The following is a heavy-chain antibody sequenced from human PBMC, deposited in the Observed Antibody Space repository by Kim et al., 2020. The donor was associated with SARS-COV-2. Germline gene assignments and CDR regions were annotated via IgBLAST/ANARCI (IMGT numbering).Heavy chain of an antibody. Sequence: ASVKVSCKASGYTFTSYAMNWVRQAPGQGLEWMGWINTNTGNPTYAQGFTGRFVFSLDTSVSTAYLQISSLKAEDTAVYYCARGPNPLXXHYXXXGGXXVXXXXXXXLWXXX. J-gene: IGHJ2*01. V-gene: IGHV7-4-1*02. CDR1: GYTFTSYA. CDR3: ARGPNPLXXHYXXXGGXXVXXXXXXXL. D-gene: IGHD3-3*01. CDR2: INTNTGNP.